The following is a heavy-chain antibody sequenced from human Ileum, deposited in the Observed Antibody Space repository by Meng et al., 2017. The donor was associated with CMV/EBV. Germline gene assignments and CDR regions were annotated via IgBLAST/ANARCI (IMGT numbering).Heavy chain of an antibody. J-gene: IGHJ4*02. CDR3: ARVSPGGGWTNYFDY. D-gene: IGHD6-19*01. V-gene: IGHV4-39*07. CDR1: GYISSSSSC. CDR2: VYYTGST. Sequence: GYISSSSSCWGWIRQPPGKGLEWLGTVYYTGSTSYNPSVKSRVTISADTSQNQFSLKLYSVTAADTAVYYCARVSPGGGWTNYFDYWGQGTLVTVSS.